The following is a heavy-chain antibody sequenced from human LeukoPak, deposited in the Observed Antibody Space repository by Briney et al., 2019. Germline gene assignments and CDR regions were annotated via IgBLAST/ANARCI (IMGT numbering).Heavy chain of an antibody. CDR2: IYYSGST. Sequence: SETLSLTCTVSGGSISSSSYYWGWIRQPPGKGLEWIGSIYYSGSTYYNPSLKSRVTISVDTSKNQFSLKLRSVTAADTAVYYCARDVVAARGSFDYWGQGTLVAVSS. J-gene: IGHJ4*02. D-gene: IGHD2-2*01. V-gene: IGHV4-39*07. CDR1: GGSISSSSYY. CDR3: ARDVVAARGSFDY.